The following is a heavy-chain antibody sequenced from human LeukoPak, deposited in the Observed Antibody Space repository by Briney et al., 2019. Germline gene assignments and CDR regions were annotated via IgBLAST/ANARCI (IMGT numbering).Heavy chain of an antibody. J-gene: IGHJ4*02. V-gene: IGHV3-23*05. CDR3: ARDRFDGGAGHPFFDS. CDR1: GFHFSGFT. CDR2: INSGFST. D-gene: IGHD2-21*01. Sequence: GGSLRLSCVASGFHFSGFTMSWVRRPPGKGLEWVSAINSGFSTYYADSVKGRSTISRDNSKNSLHLQLNSLTVEDTAVYYCARDRFDGGAGHPFFDSWGQGTQVTVSS.